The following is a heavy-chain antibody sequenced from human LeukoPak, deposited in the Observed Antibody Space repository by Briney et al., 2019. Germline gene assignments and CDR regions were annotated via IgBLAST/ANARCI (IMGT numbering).Heavy chain of an antibody. J-gene: IGHJ4*02. CDR3: ARDPYFMTTVTPFFGY. CDR1: GFTFSSYS. V-gene: IGHV3-48*01. Sequence: GGSLRLSCAASGFTFSSYSMNWVRQAPGKGLEWVSYISSSSSTIYYADSVKGRFTISRDNAKNSLYLQMNSLRAEDTAVYYCARDPYFMTTVTPFFGYWGQGTLVTVSS. D-gene: IGHD4-17*01. CDR2: ISSSSSTI.